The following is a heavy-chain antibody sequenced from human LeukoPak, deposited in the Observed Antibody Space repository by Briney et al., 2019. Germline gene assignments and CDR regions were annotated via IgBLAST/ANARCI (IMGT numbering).Heavy chain of an antibody. CDR3: ARDFGRWFIDY. D-gene: IGHD4-23*01. CDR2: IKQDGSEK. J-gene: IGHJ4*02. V-gene: IGHV3-7*01. CDR1: GFTFITYW. Sequence: GGSLRLSCAASGFTFITYWTTWVRQAPGKGLEWVANIKQDGSEKYYVDSVKGRFTISRDNAKNSLYLQMNSLRAEDTAVYYCARDFGRWFIDYWGQGTLVTVSS.